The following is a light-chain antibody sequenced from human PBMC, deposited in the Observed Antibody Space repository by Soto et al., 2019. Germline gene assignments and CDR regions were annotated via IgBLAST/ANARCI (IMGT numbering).Light chain of an antibody. CDR1: QTVYNY. J-gene: IGKJ4*01. V-gene: IGKV3-11*01. Sequence: EIVLTQSPATLSLSPGERATLSCRASQTVYNYLAWYQQRPGQAPRLLIHDASNRATGVPARFSGSGSGPDFTLTISRVEPDDLAIYFCEQRYDGRLAFGGGS. CDR3: EQRYDGRLA. CDR2: DAS.